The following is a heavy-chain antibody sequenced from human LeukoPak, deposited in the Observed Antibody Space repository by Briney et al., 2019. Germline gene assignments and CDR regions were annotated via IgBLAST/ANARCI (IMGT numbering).Heavy chain of an antibody. D-gene: IGHD2-2*01. V-gene: IGHV3-7*01. CDR2: IKQDGSEK. Sequence: PGGSLRLSCAASGFTFSSYWMSWVRQAPGKGLEWVANIKQDGSEKYYVDSVKGRFTISRDNAKNSLYLQMNSLRAEDTAVYYCARDGPMCSSTSCSRLGAFDIWGQGTTVTVSS. CDR1: GFTFSSYW. J-gene: IGHJ3*02. CDR3: ARDGPMCSSTSCSRLGAFDI.